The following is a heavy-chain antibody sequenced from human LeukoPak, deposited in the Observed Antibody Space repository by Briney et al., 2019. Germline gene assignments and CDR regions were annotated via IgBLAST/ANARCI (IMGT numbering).Heavy chain of an antibody. CDR1: GFTFSSYA. CDR3: AKSYPRHHASIAVAGFDY. CDR2: ISGSGGST. J-gene: IGHJ4*02. V-gene: IGHV3-23*01. D-gene: IGHD6-19*01. Sequence: PGGPLRLSCAASGFTFSSYAMSWVRQAPGKGLEWASAISGSGGSTYYADSVKGRFTISRDNSKNTLYLQMNSLRAEDTAVYYCAKSYPRHHASIAVAGFDYWGQGTLVTVSS.